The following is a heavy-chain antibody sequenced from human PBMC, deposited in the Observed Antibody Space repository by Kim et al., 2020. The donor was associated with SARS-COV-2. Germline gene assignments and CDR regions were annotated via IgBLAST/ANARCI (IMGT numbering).Heavy chain of an antibody. V-gene: IGHV3-30-3*01. J-gene: IGHJ6*02. CDR3: ARGSYYESVSLSDYYTSRDV. Sequence: AAISKDGRNKAYADSVNGRFTISRDKCKGTLYLQMNSLGIEDTAVYYCARGSYYESVSLSDYYTSRDVWCHGTTVTVSS. CDR2: ISKDGRNK. D-gene: IGHD3-10*01.